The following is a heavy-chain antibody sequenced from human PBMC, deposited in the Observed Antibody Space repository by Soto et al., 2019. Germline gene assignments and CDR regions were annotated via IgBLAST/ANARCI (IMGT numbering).Heavy chain of an antibody. CDR1: GYTFTNSG. CDR2: INTDNGNT. V-gene: IGHV1-18*01. CDR3: ARDQGITTFGFYSMYDYGMDV. Sequence: ASVKVSCKASGYTFTNSGIIWVRQAPGQGLEWLGWINTDNGNTNYAQHLQGRVTLTTDTSTSTAYMDLRSLRSDDTAVYYCARDQGITTFGFYSMYDYGMDVRG. D-gene: IGHD3-3*01. J-gene: IGHJ6*02.